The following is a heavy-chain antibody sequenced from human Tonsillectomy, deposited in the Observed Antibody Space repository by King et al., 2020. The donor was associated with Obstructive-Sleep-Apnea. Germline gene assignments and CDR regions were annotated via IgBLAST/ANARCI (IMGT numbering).Heavy chain of an antibody. V-gene: IGHV4-30-2*01. CDR3: ARGRGEYYYYGLDV. J-gene: IGHJ6*02. Sequence: QLQESGSGLVKPSQTLSLACAVSGGSIISDFYSWSWFRQPPGKGLEWIGYIYHSGSTYYNPSLQSRVTISVDWSKNQFSLKLSSVTAADTAVYYCARGRGEYYYYGLDVWGQGTTVTVSS. CDR2: IYHSGST. D-gene: IGHD3-10*01. CDR1: GGSIISDFYS.